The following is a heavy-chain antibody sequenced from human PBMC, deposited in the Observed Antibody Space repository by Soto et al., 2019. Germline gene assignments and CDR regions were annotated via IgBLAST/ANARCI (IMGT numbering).Heavy chain of an antibody. J-gene: IGHJ5*02. CDR2: TYYGASS. V-gene: IGHV4-38-2*01. CDR1: GYSISSGYY. Sequence: PSETLSLTCAVSGYSISSGYYWGWIRQPPGKGLEWLGTTYYGASSYYNPSLRSRITILLDASTNQLSLKLSSVTAADTAVYYCARGRPSSYYDFWSGYYNAKVNWFDPWGQGTLVTVSS. CDR3: ARGRPSSYYDFWSGYYNAKVNWFDP. D-gene: IGHD3-3*01.